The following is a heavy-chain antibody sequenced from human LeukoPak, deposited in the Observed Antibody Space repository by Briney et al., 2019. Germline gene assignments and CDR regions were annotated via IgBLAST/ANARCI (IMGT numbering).Heavy chain of an antibody. D-gene: IGHD5-12*01. Sequence: ASVKVSCKASGYTFTGYYMHWVRQAPGQGIEGRGWINPNNGGTNYAQKFRGRVTMTRDTSISTGYMDLSRLKSDDTAVYYCARANSGYDPVYYFGLDVWGQGTTVTVSS. CDR3: ARANSGYDPVYYFGLDV. CDR1: GYTFTGYY. CDR2: INPNNGGT. J-gene: IGHJ6*02. V-gene: IGHV1-2*02.